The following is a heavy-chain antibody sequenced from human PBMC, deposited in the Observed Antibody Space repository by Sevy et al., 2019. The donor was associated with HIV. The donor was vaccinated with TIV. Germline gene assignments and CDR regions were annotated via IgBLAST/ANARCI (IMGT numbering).Heavy chain of an antibody. J-gene: IGHJ3*02. CDR2: IIPIFGTA. V-gene: IGHV1-69*13. Sequence: ASVKVSCKASGGTFSSYAISWVRQAPGQGLEWMGGIIPIFGTANYAQKFQGRVTITADESTSTAYMELSSLGSEDTAVYYCARDRNSIIGQGAFDIWGQGTMVTVSS. D-gene: IGHD2-2*01. CDR3: ARDRNSIIGQGAFDI. CDR1: GGTFSSYA.